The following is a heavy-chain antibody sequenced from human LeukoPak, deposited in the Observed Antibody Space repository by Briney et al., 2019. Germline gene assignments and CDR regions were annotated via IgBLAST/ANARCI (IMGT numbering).Heavy chain of an antibody. J-gene: IGHJ4*02. V-gene: IGHV3-23*01. CDR3: ARGHSGWYDY. CDR1: RFTFSIFG. CDR2: ITIGGNT. D-gene: IGHD6-19*01. Sequence: GGSLRLSCAASRFTFSIFGMSWVRQAPGKGLEWVSGITIGGNTYYTDSVKGRFTISRDNSKNTLYLQMNSLRAEDTAVYYCARGHSGWYDYWGQGTLVTVSS.